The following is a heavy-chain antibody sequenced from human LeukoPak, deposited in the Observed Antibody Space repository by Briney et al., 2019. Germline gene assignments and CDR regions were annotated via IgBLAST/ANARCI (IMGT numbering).Heavy chain of an antibody. CDR2: IYHSGST. J-gene: IGHJ6*03. CDR1: GYSISSGYY. Sequence: SETLSLTCAVSGYSISSGYYWGWIRQPPGKGLEWIGSIYHSGSTYYDPSLKSRVTISVDTFKNQFSLKLSSVTAADTAVYYCASSGWYRRWTYYYYYMDVWGKGTTVTVSS. D-gene: IGHD6-19*01. V-gene: IGHV4-38-2*01. CDR3: ASSGWYRRWTYYYYYMDV.